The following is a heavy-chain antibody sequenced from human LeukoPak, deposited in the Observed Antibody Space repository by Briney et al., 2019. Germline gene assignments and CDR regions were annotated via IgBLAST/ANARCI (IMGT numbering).Heavy chain of an antibody. D-gene: IGHD5-18*01. CDR1: GGSISSGDYY. Sequence: TSETLSLTCTVSGGSISSGDYYWSWIRQPPGKGLEWIGYSYYSGSTYYNPSLKSRVTISVDTSKNQFSLKLSSVTAADTAVYYCARDGPWDTAMALWYFDYWGQGTLVTVSS. V-gene: IGHV4-30-4*08. CDR2: SYYSGST. CDR3: ARDGPWDTAMALWYFDY. J-gene: IGHJ4*02.